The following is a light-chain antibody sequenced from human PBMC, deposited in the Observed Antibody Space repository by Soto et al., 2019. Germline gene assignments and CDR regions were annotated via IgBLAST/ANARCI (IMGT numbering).Light chain of an antibody. Sequence: IVLTQSPVTLSLSPGERATLSCRASQSVRTYLAWYQVKPGQAPRLLIHGASSRVTGIPDRFSGSGSGTDFTLTITRLEPEDFAVYYCQQYQSLTFGGGTKVDIK. CDR2: GAS. J-gene: IGKJ4*01. V-gene: IGKV3-20*01. CDR3: QQYQSLT. CDR1: QSVRTY.